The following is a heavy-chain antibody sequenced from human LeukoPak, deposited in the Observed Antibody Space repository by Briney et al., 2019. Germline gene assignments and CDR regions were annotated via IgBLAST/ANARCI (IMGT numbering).Heavy chain of an antibody. V-gene: IGHV4-34*01. CDR3: ARDRPVTGANWFDP. D-gene: IGHD4-11*01. CDR1: DGSFSGYS. Sequence: PSETLSLTSAVYDGSFSGYSWSWIRQPPGKGLEWIGEINHSGSNNYIPSLKSRVTISLDTSKNQFSLRLSSVTAADTAVYYCARDRPVTGANWFDPWGQGALVTVSS. CDR2: INHSGSN. J-gene: IGHJ5*02.